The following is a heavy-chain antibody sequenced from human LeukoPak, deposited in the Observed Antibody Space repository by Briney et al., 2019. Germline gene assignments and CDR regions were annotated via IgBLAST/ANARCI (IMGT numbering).Heavy chain of an antibody. CDR3: ARNRDIVVVVAAFSGHYQGWFDP. V-gene: IGHV4-34*01. J-gene: IGHJ5*02. CDR2: INHSGST. D-gene: IGHD2-15*01. Sequence: SETLSLTCAVYGGSFSGYYWSWIRQPPGKGLEWIGEINHSGSTNYNPSLKSRVTISVDTSENQFSLKLSSVTAADTAVYYCARNRDIVVVVAAFSGHYQGWFDPWGQGTLVTVSS. CDR1: GGSFSGYY.